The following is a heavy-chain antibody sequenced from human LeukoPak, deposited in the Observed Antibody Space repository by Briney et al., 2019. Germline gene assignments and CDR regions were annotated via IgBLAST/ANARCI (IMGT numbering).Heavy chain of an antibody. D-gene: IGHD6-19*01. Sequence: PSETLSLTCAVYGGSFSGYYWSWIRQPPGKGLEWIGEINHSGSTNYNPSLKSRVTISVDKSKNQFSLKLSSVTAADTAVYYCARDSSGWYGRSIAFDYWGQGTLVTVSS. J-gene: IGHJ4*02. CDR2: INHSGST. V-gene: IGHV4-34*01. CDR1: GGSFSGYY. CDR3: ARDSSGWYGRSIAFDY.